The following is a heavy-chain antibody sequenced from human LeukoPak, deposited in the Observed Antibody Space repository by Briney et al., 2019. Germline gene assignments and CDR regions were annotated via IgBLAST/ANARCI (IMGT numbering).Heavy chain of an antibody. J-gene: IGHJ1*01. D-gene: IGHD6-13*01. Sequence: ASVKVSCKASGGTFSSYAISWVRQAPGQGLEWMGGIIPIFGTANYAQKFQGRVTITADESTSTAYMELSSLRSEDTAVYYCARDPDKYSSSWFEYFQHWGQGTLLTVSS. CDR3: ARDPDKYSSSWFEYFQH. V-gene: IGHV1-69*13. CDR2: IIPIFGTA. CDR1: GGTFSSYA.